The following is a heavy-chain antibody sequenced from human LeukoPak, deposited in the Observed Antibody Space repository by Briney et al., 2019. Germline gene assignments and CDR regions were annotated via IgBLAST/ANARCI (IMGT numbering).Heavy chain of an antibody. Sequence: SETLSLTCTVSGGSISSYYWSWIRQPPGKGLEWIGYFYYSGSTNYNPSLKSRVTMFVDMSKNQFSLRLSSVTAADTAVYYCARHRAYSSSSPFDYWGQGTLVAVSS. CDR3: ARHRAYSSSSPFDY. V-gene: IGHV4-59*08. D-gene: IGHD6-6*01. J-gene: IGHJ4*02. CDR2: FYYSGST. CDR1: GGSISSYY.